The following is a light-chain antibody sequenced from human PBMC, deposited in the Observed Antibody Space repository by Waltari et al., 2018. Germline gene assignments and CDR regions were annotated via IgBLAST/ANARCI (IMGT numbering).Light chain of an antibody. V-gene: IGLV2-14*01. CDR3: ASYTSITTVV. CDR1: RSDVGAYNF. J-gene: IGLJ2*01. CDR2: EVT. Sequence: QSALTQPASVSGSPGQSITIPCSGTRSDVGAYNFVSWSQQHPGQAPKVLIYEVTNRPSGVSNRFSASKSGNTASLTISGLQAEDEADYYCASYTSITTVVFGGGTKLTVL.